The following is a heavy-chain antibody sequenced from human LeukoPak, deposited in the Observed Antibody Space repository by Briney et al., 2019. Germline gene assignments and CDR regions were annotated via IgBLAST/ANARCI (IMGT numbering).Heavy chain of an antibody. V-gene: IGHV3-23*01. D-gene: IGHD7-27*01. CDR1: GFPLSSYG. Sequence: PGGSLRLSCAASGFPLSSYGMSWDRQAPGKGLELVSAISGSGGSTYYADSVKGRFTISRDNAKNTLYLQMNSLRAEDTAVYYCARGGVNWEYWYFDLWGRGTLVTVSS. CDR3: ARGGVNWEYWYFDL. J-gene: IGHJ2*01. CDR2: ISGSGGST.